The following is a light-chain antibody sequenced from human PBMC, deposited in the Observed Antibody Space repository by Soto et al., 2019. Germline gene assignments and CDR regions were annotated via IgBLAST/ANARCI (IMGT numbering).Light chain of an antibody. Sequence: DIQMTQSPSTLSASVGDRVAITCRASQSISSWLAWYQQRPGKAPNLLIYDASSLESGVPSRFSGGGSGTEFTLTISSLQPDDFATYYCQQYNTYPSTFGQGTKVEIK. V-gene: IGKV1-5*01. CDR2: DAS. J-gene: IGKJ1*01. CDR1: QSISSW. CDR3: QQYNTYPST.